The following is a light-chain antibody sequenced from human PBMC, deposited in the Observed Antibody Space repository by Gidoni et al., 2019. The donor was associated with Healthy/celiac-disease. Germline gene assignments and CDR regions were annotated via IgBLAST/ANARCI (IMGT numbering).Light chain of an antibody. Sequence: QSALTQPASVSGSPGQSITISCTGTSMDVGGYNYVSWYQQHPGKAPKLMIYEVSNRPSGVSNRFSGSKSGNTASLTISGLQAEDDADYYCSSYTSSSSWVFGTGTKVTVL. V-gene: IGLV2-14*01. CDR1: SMDVGGYNY. CDR2: EVS. CDR3: SSYTSSSSWV. J-gene: IGLJ1*01.